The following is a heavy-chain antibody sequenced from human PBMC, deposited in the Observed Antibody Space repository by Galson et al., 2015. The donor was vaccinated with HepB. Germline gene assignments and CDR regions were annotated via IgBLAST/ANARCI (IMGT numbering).Heavy chain of an antibody. J-gene: IGHJ3*02. V-gene: IGHV1-3*04. D-gene: IGHD3-22*01. CDR3: ARAYYYDSSGPYYDAFDM. Sequence: SVKVSCKASGFPLTSYSTHWLRQAPGQRFEWMGWINTANGNTKYSQYFQGRVTITRDTSANTAYMELRSLRSEDTAVYYCARAYYYDSSGPYYDAFDMWGQGTVVTVSS. CDR1: GFPLTSYS. CDR2: INTANGNT.